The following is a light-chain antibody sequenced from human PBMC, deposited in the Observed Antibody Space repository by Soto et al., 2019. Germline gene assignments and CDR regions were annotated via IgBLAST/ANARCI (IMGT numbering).Light chain of an antibody. CDR2: AAT. Sequence: DIQMTQSPSSLSASVGDRVTITCRASQSISSYLNWYQQKPGKAPKLLIYAATSFQSGVPSRFCGSEPGSDFTLAISTPQPEDFATYYGQQSYSTTLPFGGGTRVEIK. V-gene: IGKV1-39*01. CDR3: QQSYSTTLP. J-gene: IGKJ4*01. CDR1: QSISSY.